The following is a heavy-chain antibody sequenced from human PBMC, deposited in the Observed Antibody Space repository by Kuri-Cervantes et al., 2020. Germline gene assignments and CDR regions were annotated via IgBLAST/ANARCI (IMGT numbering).Heavy chain of an antibody. Sequence: GESLKISCAASGFTFSSYWMHRVRQAPGKGLVWVSRINSDGSSTSYADSVKGRFTISRDNAKNTLYLQMNSLRAEDTAVYYCARQLRYFDWSPPDAFDIWGQGTMVTVSS. D-gene: IGHD3-9*01. CDR2: INSDGSST. CDR3: ARQLRYFDWSPPDAFDI. V-gene: IGHV3-74*01. CDR1: GFTFSSYW. J-gene: IGHJ3*02.